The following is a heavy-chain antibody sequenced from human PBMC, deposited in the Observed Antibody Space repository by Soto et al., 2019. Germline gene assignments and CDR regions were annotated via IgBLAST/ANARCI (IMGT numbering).Heavy chain of an antibody. Sequence: QVQLQESGPGLVKPSQTLSLTCTVSGGSISSGGYYWSWIRQHPGKGLEWIGYISYSGSTYYNPSLKSRVTISVDTSKNQFSLKLSSVTAADTVVYYCARDSSSRAGFDPWGQGTLVTVSS. CDR1: GGSISSGGYY. D-gene: IGHD6-13*01. V-gene: IGHV4-31*03. J-gene: IGHJ5*02. CDR3: ARDSSSRAGFDP. CDR2: ISYSGST.